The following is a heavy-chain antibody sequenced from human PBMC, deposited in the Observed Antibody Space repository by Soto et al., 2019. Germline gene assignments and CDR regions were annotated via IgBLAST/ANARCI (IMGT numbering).Heavy chain of an antibody. D-gene: IGHD1-26*01. CDR2: INPSGGST. CDR1: GYTFTSYY. CDR3: ARDSGGATSYWFDP. Sequence: ASVKVSCKASGYTFTSYYMHWVRQAPGQGLEWMGKINPSGGSTNYAQEFQGRVTMTRDTSTSTVYMELSSLRSEDTAVYYCARDSGGATSYWFDPWGQGTLVTVSS. J-gene: IGHJ5*02. V-gene: IGHV1-46*03.